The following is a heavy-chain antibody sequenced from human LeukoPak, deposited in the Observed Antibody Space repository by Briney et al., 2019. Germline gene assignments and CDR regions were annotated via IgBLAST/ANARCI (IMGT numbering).Heavy chain of an antibody. CDR3: ARGGSTYYYDSSGYGGSYFDY. V-gene: IGHV4-39*07. D-gene: IGHD3-22*01. CDR1: GGSISSSSYY. J-gene: IGHJ4*02. CDR2: IYYSGST. Sequence: SETLSLTCTVSGGSISSSSYYWGWIRQPPGKGLEWIGSIYYSGSTYYNPSLKSRVTISVDTSKNQFSLKLSSVTAADTVVYYCARGGSTYYYDSSGYGGSYFDYWGQGTLVTVSS.